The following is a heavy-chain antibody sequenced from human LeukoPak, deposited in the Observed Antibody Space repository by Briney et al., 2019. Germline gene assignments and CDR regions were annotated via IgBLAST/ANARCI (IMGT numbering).Heavy chain of an antibody. CDR1: GFTFSSYG. CDR3: AKAYYYDSSGYLSPDAFDI. CDR2: ISYDGSNK. V-gene: IGHV3-30*18. Sequence: GGSLRLSCAASGFTFSSYGMHWGREAPGKGLEWGAVISYDGSNKYYADSVKGRFTISRDNSKNTLYLQMNSLRAEDTAVYYCAKAYYYDSSGYLSPDAFDIWGQGTMVTVSS. D-gene: IGHD3-22*01. J-gene: IGHJ3*02.